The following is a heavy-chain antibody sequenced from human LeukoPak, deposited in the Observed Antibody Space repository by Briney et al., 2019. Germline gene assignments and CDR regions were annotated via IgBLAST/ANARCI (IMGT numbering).Heavy chain of an antibody. Sequence: PSETLSLTCAVYGGSFSGYYWSWIRQPPGKGLEWIGEINHSGSTNYNPSLKSRVTISVDTSKNHFSLKLSSVTAADTAVFYCARLHWGSGGSGSFDYWGQGTLVTVSS. CDR2: INHSGST. V-gene: IGHV4-34*01. D-gene: IGHD7-27*01. CDR3: ARLHWGSGGSGSFDY. CDR1: GGSFSGYY. J-gene: IGHJ4*02.